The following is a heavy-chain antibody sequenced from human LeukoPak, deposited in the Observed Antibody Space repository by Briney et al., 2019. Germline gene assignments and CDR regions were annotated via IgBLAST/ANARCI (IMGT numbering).Heavy chain of an antibody. D-gene: IGHD1-26*01. CDR1: GYTFINHD. CDR2: MNSNSGNT. V-gene: IGHV1-8*03. Sequence: ASVKVSCKASGYTFINHDTDWVRQAAGQGLEWMGWMNSNSGNTGYAQKFQGRVTFTRDTSISTAYMELSNLRSEGTAVYYCARGSGSGGRDWFDPWGQGTLVTVSS. CDR3: ARGSGSGGRDWFDP. J-gene: IGHJ5*02.